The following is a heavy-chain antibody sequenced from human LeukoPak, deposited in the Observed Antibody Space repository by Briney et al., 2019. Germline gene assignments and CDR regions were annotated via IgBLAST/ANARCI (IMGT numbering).Heavy chain of an antibody. CDR2: INHSGST. CDR1: GGSISSGDYY. D-gene: IGHD4-11*01. CDR3: ASYAVTTSPWYYYYYGMDV. Sequence: SQTLSLTCTVSGGSISSGDYYWSWIRQPPGKGLEWIGEINHSGSTNYNPSLKSRVTISVDTSKNQFSLKLSSVTAADTAVYYCASYAVTTSPWYYYYYGMDVWGQWTTVTVSS. J-gene: IGHJ6*02. V-gene: IGHV4-30-4*08.